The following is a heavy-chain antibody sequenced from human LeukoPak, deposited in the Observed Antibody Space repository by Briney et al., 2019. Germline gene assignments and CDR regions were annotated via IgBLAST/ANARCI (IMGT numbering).Heavy chain of an antibody. CDR1: GFTVSSNY. V-gene: IGHV3-53*01. Sequence: GGSLRLSCAASGFTVSSNYMSWVRQAPGKGLECVSVIYSGGSTYYADSVKGRFTISRDNSKNTLYVQVNSLGTEDTAAYYCAKGSYYDSSGSFYFDYWGQGTLVTVSS. CDR3: AKGSYYDSSGSFYFDY. CDR2: IYSGGST. D-gene: IGHD3-22*01. J-gene: IGHJ4*02.